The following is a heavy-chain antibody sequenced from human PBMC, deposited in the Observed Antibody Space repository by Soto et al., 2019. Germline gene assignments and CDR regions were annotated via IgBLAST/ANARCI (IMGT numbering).Heavy chain of an antibody. V-gene: IGHV3-23*01. CDR1: GLTFSSYA. Sequence: SLRFSCAASGLTFSSYAMSWVRQAPGKGLEWVSAISGSGGSTYYADSVKGRFTISRDNSKNTLYLQMNSLRAEDTAVYYCAKFPTPQYYFDYWGQGTLVTVSS. CDR3: AKFPTPQYYFDY. D-gene: IGHD4-4*01. J-gene: IGHJ4*02. CDR2: ISGSGGST.